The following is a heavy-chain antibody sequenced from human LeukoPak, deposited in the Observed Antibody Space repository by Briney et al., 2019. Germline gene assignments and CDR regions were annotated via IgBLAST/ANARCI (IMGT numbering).Heavy chain of an antibody. J-gene: IGHJ3*02. D-gene: IGHD4-17*01. V-gene: IGHV4-30-4*01. CDR3: PRRPTVTTYAFDI. CDR1: GGSISSGDYY. CDR2: IYYSGST. Sequence: SETLSLTCTVSGGSISSGDYYWSWIRQPPGKGLEWIGYIYYSGSTYYNPSLKSRVTISVDTSKNQFSLKLSSVTAADTAVYYCPRRPTVTTYAFDIWGQGTMVTASS.